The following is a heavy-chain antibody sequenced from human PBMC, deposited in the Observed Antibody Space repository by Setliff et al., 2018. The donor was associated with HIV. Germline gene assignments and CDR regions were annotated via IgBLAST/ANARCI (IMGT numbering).Heavy chain of an antibody. D-gene: IGHD3-16*02. V-gene: IGHV4-61*02. CDR3: ARGRFVGFDY. CDR1: DGSISTGSYY. J-gene: IGHJ4*02. Sequence: TLSLTCTVADGSISTGSYYWSWVRQPAGRGLEWIGRIYTSGSTNYNPSPKSRVTMSVDTSKNQFSLNLTSVTAADTAVYYCARGRFVGFDYWGQGTLVTVSS. CDR2: IYTSGST.